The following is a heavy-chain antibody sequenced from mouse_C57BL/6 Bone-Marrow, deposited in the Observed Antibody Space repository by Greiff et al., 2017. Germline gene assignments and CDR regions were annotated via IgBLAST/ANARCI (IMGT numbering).Heavy chain of an antibody. J-gene: IGHJ4*01. V-gene: IGHV1-15*01. Sequence: VQLQQSGAELVTPGASVTLSCKASGYTFTDYEMHWVKQTPVHGLEWIGAIDPETGGTAYNQKFKGKAILTADKSSSTAYMELRSLTSEDSAVYYCTDYYGSSYDYYALDYRGQGPSGTVS. D-gene: IGHD1-1*01. CDR2: IDPETGGT. CDR3: TDYYGSSYDYYALDY. CDR1: GYTFTDYE.